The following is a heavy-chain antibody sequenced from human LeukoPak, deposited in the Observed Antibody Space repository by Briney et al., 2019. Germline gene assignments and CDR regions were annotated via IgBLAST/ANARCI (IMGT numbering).Heavy chain of an antibody. V-gene: IGHV4-59*11. J-gene: IGHJ4*02. CDR2: MSNSGHT. CDR1: GGSISSHY. CDR3: ARVSAAGTGPDS. D-gene: IGHD6-13*01. Sequence: SETLSLTCTVSGGSISSHYWSWIRQPPGKGLEWIGFMSNSGHTDSTPSLKSRVTISLDTSKNQFSLKLYSVTAADTAVYYCARVSAAGTGPDSWGQGTLVTVSS.